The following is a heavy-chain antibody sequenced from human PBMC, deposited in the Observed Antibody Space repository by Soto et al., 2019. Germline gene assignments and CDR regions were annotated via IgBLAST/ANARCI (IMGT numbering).Heavy chain of an antibody. CDR3: AKDAYCSSTSCYTSSYYYYGMDV. D-gene: IGHD2-2*02. CDR2: ISYDGSNK. J-gene: IGHJ6*02. CDR1: GFSFSAYT. V-gene: IGHV3-30*04. Sequence: GGSLRLSCAASGFSFSAYTMIWVRQAPGKGLQWVAVISYDGSNKYYADSVKGRFTISRDNSKNTLYLQMNSLRAEDTAVYYCAKDAYCSSTSCYTSSYYYYGMDVWGQGTTVTVSS.